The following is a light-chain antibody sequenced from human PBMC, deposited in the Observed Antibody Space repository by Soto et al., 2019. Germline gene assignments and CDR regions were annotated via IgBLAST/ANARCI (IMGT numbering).Light chain of an antibody. V-gene: IGKV3-15*01. CDR2: GAS. CDR1: QSVSSN. CDR3: QQYNNWPPLT. Sequence: EIVMTQSPATLSVSPGERATISCRASQSVSSNLAWYQQKPGQAPRLLIYGASTRATGIPARFSGSGSGTEFTLTISSLQSEDFAFYYCQQYNNWPPLTFGGGTKVEIK. J-gene: IGKJ4*01.